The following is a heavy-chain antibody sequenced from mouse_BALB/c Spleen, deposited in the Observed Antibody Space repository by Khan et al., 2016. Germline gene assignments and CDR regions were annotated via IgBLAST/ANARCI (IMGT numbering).Heavy chain of an antibody. Sequence: QVQLQQSGAELVRPGSSVKISCKASGYAFSGYWMHWVKQRPGQGLEWLGQIYPGDGDSNYHGKFKGKATPTEDKSSSTAYMQLSRLTSEDSAVYWCARGTSYACWGQGTLVTVSA. V-gene: IGHV1-80*01. CDR1: GYAFSGYW. J-gene: IGHJ3*01. CDR2: IYPGDGDS. CDR3: ARGTSYAC.